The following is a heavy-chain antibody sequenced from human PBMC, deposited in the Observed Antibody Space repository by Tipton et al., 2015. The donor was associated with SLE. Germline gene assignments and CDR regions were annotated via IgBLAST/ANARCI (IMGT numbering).Heavy chain of an antibody. CDR3: ARMGYCVTAPCARDDAFHI. V-gene: IGHV4-59*11. Sequence: TLSLTCTVSGGSISGHYWSWIRQSPEKGLEYIGYIYYSGGTNYNPSLKSRATISVDTSKNQFSLRLSSVTAADTALYYCARMGYCVTAPCARDDAFHIWGQGTMVTVSS. D-gene: IGHD2-15*01. J-gene: IGHJ3*02. CDR1: GGSISGHY. CDR2: IYYSGGT.